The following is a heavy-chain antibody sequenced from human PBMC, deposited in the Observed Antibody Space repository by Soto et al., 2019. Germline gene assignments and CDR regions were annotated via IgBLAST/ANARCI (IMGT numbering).Heavy chain of an antibody. CDR3: ATSCITVVGTTA. CDR1: GFSFSNYG. CDR2: ISSSSSSI. D-gene: IGHD6-19*01. J-gene: IGHJ4*02. V-gene: IGHV3-48*01. Sequence: PGGCLRLSCEASGFSFSNYGINWARQDPGKGLEWVSHISSSSSSIYYAESVKGRFSISRDKAKNSLYLQMSSLRGEDSVVYYCATSCITVVGTTAWGQGTQVTVSS.